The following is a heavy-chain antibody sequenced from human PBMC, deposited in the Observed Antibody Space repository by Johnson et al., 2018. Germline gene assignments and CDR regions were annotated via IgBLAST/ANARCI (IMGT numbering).Heavy chain of an antibody. V-gene: IGHV3-30*18. D-gene: IGHD3-10*01. J-gene: IGHJ6*03. CDR3: AKMGGDYGSYYYYYMDV. CDR1: GFTFSSYG. CDR2: ISYDGSNK. Sequence: QVQLVQSGGGVVQPGRSLRLSCAASGFTFSSYGMHWVRQAPGKGLEWVAVISYDGSNKYYADSVKGRFTISRDNSKNTLYLQMNSPRADDTAVYYCAKMGGDYGSYYYYYMDVWGRGTTVTVSS.